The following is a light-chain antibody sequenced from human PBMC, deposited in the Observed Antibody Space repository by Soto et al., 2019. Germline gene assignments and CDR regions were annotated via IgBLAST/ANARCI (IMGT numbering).Light chain of an antibody. CDR3: QQRSNWHRT. J-gene: IGKJ1*01. CDR2: GVS. CDR1: QSVGTN. Sequence: ERVMTQSPVTLSVSPGESVTLSCRASQSVGTNLAWYQQKPGQAPSLLIYGVSTRATGIPARFSGSGSGTDFTLTISSLQPEDFAVYYCQQRSNWHRTFGQGTKVDIK. V-gene: IGKV3D-11*02.